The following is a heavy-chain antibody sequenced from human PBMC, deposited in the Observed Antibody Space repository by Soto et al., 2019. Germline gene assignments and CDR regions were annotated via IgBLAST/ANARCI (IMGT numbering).Heavy chain of an antibody. CDR2: INPNSGGT. CDR1: GYTFTGYY. Sequence: QVQLVQSGAEVKKPGASVKVSCKASGYTFTGYYMHWVRQAPGQGLEWMGWINPNSGGTNYAQKFQGRVTMTRDTSISTAYMELSRLRSDDTAVYYCARGKGTSNYYDSSGYYYGAFDIWGQGTMVTVSS. D-gene: IGHD3-22*01. V-gene: IGHV1-2*02. J-gene: IGHJ3*02. CDR3: ARGKGTSNYYDSSGYYYGAFDI.